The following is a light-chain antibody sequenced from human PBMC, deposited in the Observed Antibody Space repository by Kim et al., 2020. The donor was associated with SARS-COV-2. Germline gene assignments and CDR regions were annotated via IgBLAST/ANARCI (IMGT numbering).Light chain of an antibody. V-gene: IGLV1-40*01. J-gene: IGLJ1*01. CDR1: SSNIGAGFD. Sequence: QSVLTQPPSVSGAPGQRVTISCTGSSSNIGAGFDVHWYQHLPGTAPKLLIYANINRPSGVPDRFSGSKSGTSASLAITGLQAEDEADYYCQSYDSSPSGYVFGTGTKVTVL. CDR3: QSYDSSPSGYV. CDR2: ANI.